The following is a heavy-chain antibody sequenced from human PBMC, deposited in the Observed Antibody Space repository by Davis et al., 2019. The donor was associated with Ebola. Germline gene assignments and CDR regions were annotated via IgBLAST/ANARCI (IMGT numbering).Heavy chain of an antibody. J-gene: IGHJ4*02. Sequence: LGGSLRLSCAASGFTFSNYDMSWVRHVPGKGLEWVSTFSASEGHTHYSDSVRGRFTISRDNSKNTLYLQMNSLRAEDTATYYCARYCHYTDCSYFDCWGQGTMVAVSS. D-gene: IGHD2-15*01. CDR1: GFTFSNYD. V-gene: IGHV3-23*01. CDR3: ARYCHYTDCSYFDC. CDR2: FSASEGHT.